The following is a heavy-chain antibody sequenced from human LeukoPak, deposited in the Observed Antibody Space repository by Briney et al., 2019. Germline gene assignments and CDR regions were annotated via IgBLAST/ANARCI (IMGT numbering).Heavy chain of an antibody. Sequence: SETLSHTCAVYGGSFSGYYWSWIRQPPGKGLEWIGSIYHSGSTYYNPSLKSRVTISVDTSKNQFSLKLSSVTAADTAMYYCATGNPGSYYDFWSSHFDYWGQGTLVTVSS. CDR3: ATGNPGSYYDFWSSHFDY. V-gene: IGHV4-34*01. CDR1: GGSFSGYY. D-gene: IGHD3-3*01. CDR2: IYHSGST. J-gene: IGHJ4*02.